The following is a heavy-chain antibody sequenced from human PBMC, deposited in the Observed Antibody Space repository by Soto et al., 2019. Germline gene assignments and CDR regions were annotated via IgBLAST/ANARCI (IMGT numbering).Heavy chain of an antibody. CDR1: GGSISSSSYY. CDR3: ARHYREYFDY. Sequence: PSETLSLTCTVSGGSISSSSYYWGWIRQPPGKGLEWIGSIYYSGSTYYNPSLKSRVTISVDTSKNQFSLMLSSVTAADTAVYYCARHYREYFDYWGQGTLVTVSS. J-gene: IGHJ4*02. CDR2: IYYSGST. V-gene: IGHV4-39*01. D-gene: IGHD4-4*01.